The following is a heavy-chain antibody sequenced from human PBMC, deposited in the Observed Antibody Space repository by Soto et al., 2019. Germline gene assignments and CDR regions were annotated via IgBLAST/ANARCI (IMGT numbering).Heavy chain of an antibody. CDR1: GYTFTSYG. Sequence: KTGAASVKVSCKASGYTFTSYGISWVRQAPGQGLEWMGWISAYNGNTNYAQKLQGRVTMTTDTSTSTAYMELRSLRSDDTAVYYCAGGEVKTKDERFFRKDYYYMDVWGKGTTVTVSS. D-gene: IGHD3-3*01. CDR2: ISAYNGNT. CDR3: AGGEVKTKDERFFRKDYYYMDV. V-gene: IGHV1-18*01. J-gene: IGHJ6*03.